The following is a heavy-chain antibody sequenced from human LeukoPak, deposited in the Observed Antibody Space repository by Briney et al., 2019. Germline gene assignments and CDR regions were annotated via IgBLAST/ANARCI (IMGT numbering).Heavy chain of an antibody. CDR1: GGTFSSYA. D-gene: IGHD3-10*01. CDR2: IIPIFGTA. CDR3: ATYYYGSGANWFDP. Sequence: GASVKVSCKASGGTFSSYAISWVRQAPGQGLEWMGGIIPIFGTANYAQKFQGRVTITADESTSTAYMELSSLRSEDTAVYYCATYYYGSGANWFDPWGQGTLVTVSS. V-gene: IGHV1-69*13. J-gene: IGHJ5*02.